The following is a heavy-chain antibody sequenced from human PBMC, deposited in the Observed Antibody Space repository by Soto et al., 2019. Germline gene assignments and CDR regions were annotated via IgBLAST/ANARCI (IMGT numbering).Heavy chain of an antibody. CDR2: MSPNSGDT. D-gene: IGHD7-27*01. J-gene: IGHJ4*02. Sequence: ASVKVSCKASGYTFANYDFHWVRQATGQGLEWLGWMSPNSGDTGYAQKFQGRVTMTKNTSIRTAYMELSSLTSEDTAVYYCTRTRPHWGEFDYGGQGTPVTVAS. CDR1: GYTFANYD. CDR3: TRTRPHWGEFDY. V-gene: IGHV1-8*01.